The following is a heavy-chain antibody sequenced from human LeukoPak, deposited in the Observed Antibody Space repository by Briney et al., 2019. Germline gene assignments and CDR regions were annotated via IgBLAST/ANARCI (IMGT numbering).Heavy chain of an antibody. CDR2: INSDGSST. D-gene: IGHD3-3*01. CDR1: GFTFSSYW. CDR3: ARGSQWSGYYSY. J-gene: IGHJ4*02. V-gene: IGHV3-74*01. Sequence: GGSLRLSCAASGFTFSSYWMHWVRQAPGEGLVWVSRINSDGSSTSYADSVKGRFTISRDNAKNALYLQMNSLRAEDTAIYYCARGSQWSGYYSYWGQGTLVTVSS.